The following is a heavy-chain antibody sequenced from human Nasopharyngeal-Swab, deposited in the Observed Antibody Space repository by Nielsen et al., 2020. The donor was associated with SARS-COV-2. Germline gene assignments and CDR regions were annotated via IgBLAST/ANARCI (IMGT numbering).Heavy chain of an antibody. D-gene: IGHD2-2*01. Sequence: GESLKISCAASGITFNTYAMTWVRQASGKGLAWVSALSGTGTSTYYADSVKGRFTISRDNAKNSLYLQMDSLTVDDTAVYYCARPAARRGPVDYWGQGTPVIVSS. CDR3: ARPAARRGPVDY. J-gene: IGHJ4*02. CDR1: GITFNTYA. CDR2: LSGTGTST. V-gene: IGHV3-23*01.